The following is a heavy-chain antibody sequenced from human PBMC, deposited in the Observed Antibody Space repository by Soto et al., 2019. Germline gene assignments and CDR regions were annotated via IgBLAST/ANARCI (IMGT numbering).Heavy chain of an antibody. CDR2: ISYDGSNK. J-gene: IGHJ6*02. CDR3: ARDRPGYSSSRHRYYGMDV. CDR1: GFTFSSYA. Sequence: GGSLRLSCAASGFTFSSYAMHWVRQAPGKGLEWVAVISYDGSNKYYADSVKGRFTISRDNSKNTLYLQMNSLRAEDTAVYYCARDRPGYSSSRHRYYGMDVWGQGTTVTVSS. V-gene: IGHV3-30-3*01. D-gene: IGHD6-13*01.